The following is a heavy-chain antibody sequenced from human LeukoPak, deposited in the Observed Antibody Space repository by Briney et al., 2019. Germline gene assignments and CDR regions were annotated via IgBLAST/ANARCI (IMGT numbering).Heavy chain of an antibody. V-gene: IGHV1-2*02. D-gene: IGHD6-19*01. Sequence: ASVKVSCKASGYTFTGYSMHWVRQAPGQGLEWMGWINPNSGGTNYAQKFQGRVSMTRDTSISTAYMELSGLRSDDTAVYYCARPAVTVTSVGAFDIWGQGTMVTVSS. J-gene: IGHJ3*02. CDR3: ARPAVTVTSVGAFDI. CDR1: GYTFTGYS. CDR2: INPNSGGT.